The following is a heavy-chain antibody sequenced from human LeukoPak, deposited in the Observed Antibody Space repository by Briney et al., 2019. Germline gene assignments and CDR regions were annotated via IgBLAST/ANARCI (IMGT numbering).Heavy chain of an antibody. Sequence: PGGSLGLSCAASGFTFSSYSMNWVRQAPGKGLEWVSSISSSSSYIYYADSVKGRFTISRDNAKNSLYLQMNSLRAEDTAVYYCARDRQTSLEYYYGSGVLESSFDYWGQGTLVTVSS. CDR1: GFTFSSYS. CDR2: ISSSSSYI. V-gene: IGHV3-21*01. J-gene: IGHJ4*02. CDR3: ARDRQTSLEYYYGSGVLESSFDY. D-gene: IGHD3-10*01.